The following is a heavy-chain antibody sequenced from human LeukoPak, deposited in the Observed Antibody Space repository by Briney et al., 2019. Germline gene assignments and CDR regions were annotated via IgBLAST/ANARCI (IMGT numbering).Heavy chain of an antibody. V-gene: IGHV3-64D*09. CDR3: VRGGSWSPFDY. D-gene: IGHD1-26*01. J-gene: IGHJ4*02. CDR2: ISSNGGST. CDR1: GFTFSSYT. Sequence: GGSLRLSCSASGFTFSSYTMHWVRQAPGKGLESVSAISSNGGSTYYADSVKGGFTISRDNSKNTLYLQMSSLRAEDTAVYYCVRGGSWSPFDYWGQGTLVTVSS.